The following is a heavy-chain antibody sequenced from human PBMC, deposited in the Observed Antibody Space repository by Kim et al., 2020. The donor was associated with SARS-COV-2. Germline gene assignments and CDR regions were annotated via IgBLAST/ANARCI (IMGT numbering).Heavy chain of an antibody. Sequence: ASVKVSCKTSGYIFSIYGFSWVRQAPGQGLEWMGWINTKDGDTKYVQKFQDRVTMTTDSSTSTAYMELRSLKFDDTAVYYCVRVTWGEVNDYWGQGTLVPVSS. D-gene: IGHD3-16*01. V-gene: IGHV1-18*01. CDR2: INTKDGDT. CDR3: VRVTWGEVNDY. CDR1: GYIFSIYG. J-gene: IGHJ4*02.